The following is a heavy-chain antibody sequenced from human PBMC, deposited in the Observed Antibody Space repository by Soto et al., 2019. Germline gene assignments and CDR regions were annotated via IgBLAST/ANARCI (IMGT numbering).Heavy chain of an antibody. CDR2: ISGSGGST. CDR1: GFTFSSYG. V-gene: IGHV3-23*01. D-gene: IGHD3-22*01. Sequence: EVQLLESGGGLVQPGGSLRLSCAASGFTFSSYGMSWVRQAPGKGLEWVSAISGSGGSTYYAESVKGRFTISRDNSKNTLYLQMNSLRAEDTALYYCAKSLSPYYYDSSGYYGFDYWGQGTLVTVSS. CDR3: AKSLSPYYYDSSGYYGFDY. J-gene: IGHJ4*02.